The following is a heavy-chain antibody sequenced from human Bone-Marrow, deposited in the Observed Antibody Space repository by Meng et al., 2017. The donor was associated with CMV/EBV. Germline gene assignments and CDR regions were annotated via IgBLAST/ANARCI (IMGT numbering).Heavy chain of an antibody. V-gene: IGHV1-2*02. J-gene: IGHJ4*02. Sequence: KFSCKASGYTFSAYRIHWVRQAPGQGPEWLGGINCNRGDTNYAQKFQGRVTMTRDTSISTAYMELSNLRSDDTALYFCVRLAGGVDYWGQGTLVTVSS. CDR2: INCNRGDT. D-gene: IGHD3-10*01. CDR3: VRLAGGVDY. CDR1: GYTFSAYR.